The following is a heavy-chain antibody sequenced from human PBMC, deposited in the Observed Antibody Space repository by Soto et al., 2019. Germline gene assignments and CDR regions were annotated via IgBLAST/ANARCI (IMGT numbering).Heavy chain of an antibody. D-gene: IGHD2-15*01. J-gene: IGHJ3*02. CDR1: GGSISSSSYY. Sequence: SETLSLTCTVSGGSISSSSYYWGWIRQPPGKGLEWIGSIYYSGSTYYNPSLKSRVTISVDTSKNQFSLKLSSVTAADTAVYYCARCLIYCSGSSCYLDAFDIWGQGTMVTVSS. CDR3: ARCLIYCSGSSCYLDAFDI. CDR2: IYYSGST. V-gene: IGHV4-39*01.